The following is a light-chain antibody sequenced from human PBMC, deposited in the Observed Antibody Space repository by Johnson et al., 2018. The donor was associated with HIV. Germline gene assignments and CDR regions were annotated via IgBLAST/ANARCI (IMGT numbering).Light chain of an antibody. J-gene: IGLJ1*01. CDR1: SSNIGNNY. CDR2: DNN. CDR3: GTWDSSLSAFYV. V-gene: IGLV1-51*01. Sequence: QSVLTQPPSVSAAPGQKVTISCSGSSSNIGNNYVSWYQQLPGTAPKLLIYDNNKRPSGIPDRFSGSKSGTSATLGITGLQTVDEADYYCGTWDSSLSAFYVFGTGTKFTVL.